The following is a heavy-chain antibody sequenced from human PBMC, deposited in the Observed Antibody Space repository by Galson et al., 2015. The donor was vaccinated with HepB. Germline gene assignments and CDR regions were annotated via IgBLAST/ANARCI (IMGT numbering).Heavy chain of an antibody. V-gene: IGHV3-21*01. CDR1: GFTFSSYS. Sequence: SLRLSCAASGFTFSSYSMNWVRQAPGKGLEWVSSISSSSSYIYCADSVKGRFTISRDNAKNSLYLQMNSLRAEDTAVYYCARVRGRSGGCSSTSCYTFRYWGQGTLVTVSS. CDR3: ARVRGRSGGCSSTSCYTFRY. J-gene: IGHJ4*02. CDR2: ISSSSSYI. D-gene: IGHD2-2*02.